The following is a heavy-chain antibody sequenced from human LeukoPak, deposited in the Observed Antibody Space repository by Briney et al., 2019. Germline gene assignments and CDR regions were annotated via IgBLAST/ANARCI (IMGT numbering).Heavy chain of an antibody. CDR1: GFTFSSYW. Sequence: GGSLRLSCAASGFTFSSYWMHWVRQAPGKGLVWVSRINSDESSTSYADSVKGRFTISRDNAKNTLYLQMNSLRAEDTAVYYCARDYDFWSGSFESNWFDPWGQGTLVTVSS. J-gene: IGHJ5*02. D-gene: IGHD3-3*01. CDR3: ARDYDFWSGSFESNWFDP. V-gene: IGHV3-74*01. CDR2: INSDESST.